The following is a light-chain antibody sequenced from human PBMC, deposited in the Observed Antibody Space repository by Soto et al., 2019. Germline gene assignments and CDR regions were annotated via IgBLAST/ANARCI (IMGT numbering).Light chain of an antibody. V-gene: IGKV3-11*01. CDR2: DTS. CDR1: QSLDSF. CDR3: QQRARWIT. Sequence: EIVLTQSPATLSFSPGESATLSCRASQSLDSFLAWYQQKPGQPPRLLIYDTSSRATGVPARFSGSGSGTDFTLTISNLEPDDFAVYYCQQRARWITFGQGTRLEIK. J-gene: IGKJ5*01.